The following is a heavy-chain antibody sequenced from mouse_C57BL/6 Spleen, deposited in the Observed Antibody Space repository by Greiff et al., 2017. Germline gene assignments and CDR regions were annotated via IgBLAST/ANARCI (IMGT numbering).Heavy chain of an antibody. V-gene: IGHV1-80*01. CDR2: IYPGDGDT. CDR1: GYTFTSYW. J-gene: IGHJ4*01. D-gene: IGHD2-4*01. CDR3: TYDYGDYYAGDY. Sequence: QVQLKQPGTELVKPGASVKLSCKASGYTFTSYWMHWVKQRPGQGLEWIGQIYPGDGDTNYNGKFKGKATLTADKSSSTAYMQLSSLTSEDSAVYFCTYDYGDYYAGDYWGQGTPVTVSS.